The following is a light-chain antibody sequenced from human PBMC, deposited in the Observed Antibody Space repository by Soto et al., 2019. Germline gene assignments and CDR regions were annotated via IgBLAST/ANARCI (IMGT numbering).Light chain of an antibody. CDR1: QTLINTY. J-gene: IGKJ4*01. CDR2: DAS. Sequence: EIVLTQAPGTLSLSPGDRATLSCRASQTLINTYLAWYQQRPGLAPRLLIYDASTRAPGIPDRFSGSGSGTDFTLTISRLEPEDFAVYYCQQYTSSPALTFDGGTRVDIK. CDR3: QQYTSSPALT. V-gene: IGKV3-20*01.